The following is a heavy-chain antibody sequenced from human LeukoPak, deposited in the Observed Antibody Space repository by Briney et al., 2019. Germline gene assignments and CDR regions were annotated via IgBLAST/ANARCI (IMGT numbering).Heavy chain of an antibody. J-gene: IGHJ4*02. CDR3: AAHCSSTSCYPI. D-gene: IGHD2-2*01. CDR2: ISGSGGST. V-gene: IGHV3-23*01. CDR1: GFTFSSYA. Sequence: PGGSLRLSCAASGFTFSSYAMSWVRQAPGKGLEWVSAISGSGGSTYYADSVKGRFTISRDNSKNTLYLQMNSLRAEDTAVYYCAAHCSSTSCYPIWGQGTLVTASS.